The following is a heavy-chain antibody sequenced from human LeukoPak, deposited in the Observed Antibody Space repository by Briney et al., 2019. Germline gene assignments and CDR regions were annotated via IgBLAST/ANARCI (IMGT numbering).Heavy chain of an antibody. V-gene: IGHV1-2*02. CDR2: INPNSGGT. D-gene: IGHD2-2*02. J-gene: IGHJ4*02. CDR3: ATDRGYCSSTSCYSTY. Sequence: GASVKVSCKASGYTFTGYYMHWVRQAPGQGLEWMGWINPNSGGTNYAQKFQGRVTMTRDTSISTAYMELSRLRSHDTAVYYSATDRGYCSSTSCYSTYWGQGPLVTVSS. CDR1: GYTFTGYY.